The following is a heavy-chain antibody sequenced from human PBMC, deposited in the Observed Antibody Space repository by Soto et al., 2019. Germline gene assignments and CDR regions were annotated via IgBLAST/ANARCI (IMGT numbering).Heavy chain of an antibody. J-gene: IGHJ5*02. CDR3: ARASIAENWFDP. CDR1: GFTFSDYY. Sequence: GGSLRLSCAASGFTFSDYYMSWIRLAPGKGLEWVSYISSSGSTIYYADSVKGRFTISRDNAKNSLYLQMNSLRAEDTAVYYCARASIAENWFDPWGHGTLVTVSS. D-gene: IGHD6-6*01. V-gene: IGHV3-11*01. CDR2: ISSSGSTI.